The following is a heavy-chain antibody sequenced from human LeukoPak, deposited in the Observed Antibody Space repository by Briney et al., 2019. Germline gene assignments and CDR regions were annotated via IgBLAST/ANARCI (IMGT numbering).Heavy chain of an antibody. CDR2: IDRSGST. D-gene: IGHD6-13*01. CDR3: ARGRRSSSRHDAIDI. V-gene: IGHV4-59*01. CDR1: YGSIGTYY. Sequence: SYTLSLTITVSYGSIGTYYWTCILQPPRKELEWIGYIDRSGSTNYNPSLKSRVSISVDTSKRQFSLKLTSLTAADTAVYYSARGRRSSSRHDAIDIWGQGTMVTVSS. J-gene: IGHJ3*02.